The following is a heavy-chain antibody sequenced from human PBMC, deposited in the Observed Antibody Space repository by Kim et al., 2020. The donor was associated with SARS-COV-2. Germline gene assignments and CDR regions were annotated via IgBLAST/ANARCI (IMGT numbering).Heavy chain of an antibody. V-gene: IGHV4-61*02. J-gene: IGHJ5*02. CDR2: IYTSGST. CDR3: ARESGGMTTVTRNWFDP. CDR1: GGSISSGSYY. Sequence: SETLSLTCTVSGGSISSGSYYWSWIRQPAGKGLEWIGRIYTSGSTNYNPSLKSRVTISVDTSKNQFSLKLSSVTAADTAVYYCARESGGMTTVTRNWFDPWGQGTLVTVSS. D-gene: IGHD4-17*01.